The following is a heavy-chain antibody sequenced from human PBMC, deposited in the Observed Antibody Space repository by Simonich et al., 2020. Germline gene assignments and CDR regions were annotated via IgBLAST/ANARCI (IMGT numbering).Heavy chain of an antibody. Sequence: QVQLQESGPGLAKPSETLSLTCAVSGYSISSGYYWGWIRQPPGKGLEWIGSIYHSWSTYYNPSLKSRVTISVDTSKNQFSLKLSSVTAADTAVYYCARVGYSNYYYYGMDVWGQGTTVTVSS. CDR1: GYSISSGYY. V-gene: IGHV4-38-2*01. J-gene: IGHJ6*02. CDR2: IYHSWST. D-gene: IGHD6-13*01. CDR3: ARVGYSNYYYYGMDV.